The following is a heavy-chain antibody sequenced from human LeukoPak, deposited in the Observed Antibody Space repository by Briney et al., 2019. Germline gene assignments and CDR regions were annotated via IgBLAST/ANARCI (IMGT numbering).Heavy chain of an antibody. D-gene: IGHD3-22*01. Sequence: GGSLRLSCTTSGFTFGDYAMHWVRQASGKGLEWVGRIRSKANSYATAYAASVKGRFTISRDDSKNTAYLQMNSLKTEDTAVYYCTRRRYYDSSGYLDWGQGTLVTVSS. J-gene: IGHJ4*02. CDR3: TRRRYYDSSGYLD. V-gene: IGHV3-73*01. CDR2: IRSKANSYAT. CDR1: GFTFGDYA.